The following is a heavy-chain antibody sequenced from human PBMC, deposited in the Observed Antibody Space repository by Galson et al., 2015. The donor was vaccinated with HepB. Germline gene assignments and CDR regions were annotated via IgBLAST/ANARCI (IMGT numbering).Heavy chain of an antibody. D-gene: IGHD6-13*01. J-gene: IGHJ4*02. Sequence: SVKVSCKASGYTFTAYYMHWVRQAPGQGLEWMGWMNPNTGGTKYAQKFQGGIAMTRDTSTSTAYMEVSRLKSDDTAVYYCATGSSRDDFDYWGQGTLVTVSS. CDR3: ATGSSRDDFDY. V-gene: IGHV1-2*02. CDR1: GYTFTAYY. CDR2: MNPNTGGT.